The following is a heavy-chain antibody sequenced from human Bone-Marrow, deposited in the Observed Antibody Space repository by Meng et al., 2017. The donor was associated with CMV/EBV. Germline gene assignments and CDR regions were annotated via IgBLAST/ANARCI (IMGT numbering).Heavy chain of an antibody. CDR3: ARDRRYQLLGFDP. J-gene: IGHJ5*02. D-gene: IGHD2-2*01. CDR1: GFTFASYE. V-gene: IGHV3-48*03. Sequence: GESLKISCVASGFTFASYEMHWVRQAPGKGLEWLSYINSGGDSIYYADSVKGRLTISRDNAKNSLYLQMNSLRAEDTAVYYCARDRRYQLLGFDPWGQGTLVTVSS. CDR2: INSGGDSI.